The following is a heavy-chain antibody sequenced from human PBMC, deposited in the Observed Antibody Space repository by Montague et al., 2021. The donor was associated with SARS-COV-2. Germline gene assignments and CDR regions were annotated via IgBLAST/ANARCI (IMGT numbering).Heavy chain of an antibody. CDR1: GGSISSSSYY. Sequence: SETLSLTCTVSGGSISSSSYYWVWIRQPPGKGLEWIGSIYYSGSTYYNPSLKSRVTISVDTSKNQFSLKLSSVTAADTAVYYCARVGRQQLVRLSGMDVWGQGTPVTVSS. CDR2: IYYSGST. D-gene: IGHD6-13*01. V-gene: IGHV4-39*07. CDR3: ARVGRQQLVRLSGMDV. J-gene: IGHJ6*02.